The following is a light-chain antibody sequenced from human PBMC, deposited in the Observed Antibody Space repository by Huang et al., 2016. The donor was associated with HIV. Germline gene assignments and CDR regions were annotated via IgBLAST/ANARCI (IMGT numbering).Light chain of an antibody. Sequence: DLQMTQSPSSLSASLGDRVTMSFRASQTVDMYLKWYQQTPGRAPKLLIYAASNLQRDVPARVSGTGAGTKFTLTISSLQPEDFVIYFCQQTYNVPRTFGQGTALEIK. CDR2: AAS. CDR3: QQTYNVPRT. V-gene: IGKV1-39*01. CDR1: QTVDMY. J-gene: IGKJ2*01.